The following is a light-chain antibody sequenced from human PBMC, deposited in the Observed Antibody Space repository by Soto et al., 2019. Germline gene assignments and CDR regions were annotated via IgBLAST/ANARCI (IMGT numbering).Light chain of an antibody. CDR2: NNN. CDR3: AAWDDSLSGVV. J-gene: IGLJ3*02. CDR1: TSNIGTNY. V-gene: IGLV1-47*02. Sequence: QSVLTQPPSASGTPGQRVTISCSGRTSNIGTNYLYWYQQLPGTAPKLLIYNNNQRPSGVPDRFSGSKSGTSASLAISGLRSEDEADYYCAAWDDSLSGVVFGGGTKVTVL.